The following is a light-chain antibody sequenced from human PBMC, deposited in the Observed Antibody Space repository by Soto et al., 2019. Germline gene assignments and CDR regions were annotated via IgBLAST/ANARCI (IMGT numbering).Light chain of an antibody. CDR3: ISFTSRHIYV. Sequence: QSALTQPASVSGCPGQSITISCTGTSSDVGGYNYVSWYQQHPGRAPKLIIYDATNRPSGISNRFSGSKSGNTASLTISGLQTEDEADYYCISFTSRHIYVFGTGTKVTVL. CDR2: DAT. J-gene: IGLJ1*01. V-gene: IGLV2-14*03. CDR1: SSDVGGYNY.